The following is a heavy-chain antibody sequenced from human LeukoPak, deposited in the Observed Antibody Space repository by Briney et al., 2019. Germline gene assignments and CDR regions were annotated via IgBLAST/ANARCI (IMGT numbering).Heavy chain of an antibody. CDR1: GFTFSNYA. CDR3: AKDLSEVDTVMLR. CDR2: LSRSGDST. J-gene: IGHJ4*02. Sequence: GGSLRLSCTASGFTFSNYAVSWVRQGPGKGLEWVSGLSRSGDSTYYADSVKGRFTISRDNSWNTLYLQMNSLRAEDTAVYYCAKDLSEVDTVMLRWGQGTLVTVSS. V-gene: IGHV3-23*01. D-gene: IGHD5-18*01.